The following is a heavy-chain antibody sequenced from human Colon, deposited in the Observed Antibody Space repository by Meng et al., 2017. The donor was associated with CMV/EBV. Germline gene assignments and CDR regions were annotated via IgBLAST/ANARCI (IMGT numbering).Heavy chain of an antibody. CDR2: INSNSGAT. CDR3: ERVGGWIGSSSIFGWFDP. D-gene: IGHD6-6*01. J-gene: IGHJ5*02. Sequence: AQLVQSGTEGKKPGASVKVSCKGSGYTFTDYYIHWVRQAPGQGLEWMGLINSNSGATKYAQKFQDRITMTRDTSISTAYMELTSLRSDDTAVYYCERVGGWIGSSSIFGWFDPWGQGTLVTVAS. V-gene: IGHV1-2*02. CDR1: GYTFTDYY.